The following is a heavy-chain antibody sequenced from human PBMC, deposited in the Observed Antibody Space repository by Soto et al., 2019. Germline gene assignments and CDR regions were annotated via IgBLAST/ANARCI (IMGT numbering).Heavy chain of an antibody. J-gene: IGHJ6*02. CDR1: GFTFSSYS. CDR3: AKSTGGTANGMGV. CDR2: ISSSSSYI. D-gene: IGHD2-8*02. V-gene: IGHV3-21*04. Sequence: GGSLRLSCAASGFTFSSYSMNWVRQVPGKGLEWVSSISSSSSYIYYADSVKGRFTISRDNAKNSLYLQMNSPRAEDTALYYCAKSTGGTANGMGVWGQGTTVTVSS.